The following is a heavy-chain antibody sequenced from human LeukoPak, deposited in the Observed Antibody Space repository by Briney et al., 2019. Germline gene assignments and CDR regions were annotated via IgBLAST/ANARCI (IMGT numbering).Heavy chain of an antibody. CDR2: ISAYNGNT. D-gene: IGHD3-22*01. V-gene: IGHV1-18*01. J-gene: IGHJ4*02. Sequence: ASVKLSFKASGYTFTSYGISWVRQAPGQGLEWMGWISAYNGNTNYAQKLQGRVTMTTDTSTSTAYMELRSLSSDDTAVYYCARDLPPYYYDSSAPGYWGQGTLVTVSS. CDR1: GYTFTSYG. CDR3: ARDLPPYYYDSSAPGY.